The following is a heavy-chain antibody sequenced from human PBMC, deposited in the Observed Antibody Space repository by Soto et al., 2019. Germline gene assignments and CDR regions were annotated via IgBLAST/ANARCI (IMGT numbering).Heavy chain of an antibody. Sequence: EVQLVESGGGLVQPGGSLKLSCAVSGFTFSDSAMHWVRQASGKGLEWVGRIRGKAFSYATAYAASVKGRFTISRDDSKNTAYLQMNSLKTEDTAVYYCTPRADLPDYWGLGTLVTVSS. J-gene: IGHJ4*02. CDR1: GFTFSDSA. CDR2: IRGKAFSYAT. V-gene: IGHV3-73*02. CDR3: TPRADLPDY.